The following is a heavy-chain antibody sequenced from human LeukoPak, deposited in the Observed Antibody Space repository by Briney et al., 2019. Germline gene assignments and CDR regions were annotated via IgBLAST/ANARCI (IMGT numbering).Heavy chain of an antibody. CDR2: INHSGST. V-gene: IGHV4-34*01. D-gene: IGHD6-13*01. CDR1: GGSFSGYY. CDR3: AGATAAPVFFDY. J-gene: IGHJ4*02. Sequence: PSETLSLTCAVYGGSFSGYYWSWIRQPPGKGLEWIGEINHSGSTNYNPSLKSRVTISVDTSKNQFSLKLSSVTAADTAVYYCAGATAAPVFFDYWGQGTLVTVSS.